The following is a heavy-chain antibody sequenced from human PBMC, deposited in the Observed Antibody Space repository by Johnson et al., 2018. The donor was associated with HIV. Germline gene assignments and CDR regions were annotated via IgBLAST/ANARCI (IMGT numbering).Heavy chain of an antibody. V-gene: IGHV3-30*18. J-gene: IGHJ3*02. CDR1: GFTFSSYA. CDR2: IWYDGSNK. D-gene: IGHD5-12*01. Sequence: QVQLVESGGGVVQPGRSLRLYCAASGFTFSSYAMHWVRQAPGKGLEWVAVIWYDGSNKYYADSVKGRFTVSRDNSKNTLYLQMNSLRPEDTAVYYCAKSDGGYDAFDIWGQGTMVTVSS. CDR3: AKSDGGYDAFDI.